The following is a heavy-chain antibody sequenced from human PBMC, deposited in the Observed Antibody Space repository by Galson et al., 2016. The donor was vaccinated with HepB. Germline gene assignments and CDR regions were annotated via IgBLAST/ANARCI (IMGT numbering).Heavy chain of an antibody. V-gene: IGHV3-33*01. CDR2: IWYDGSEK. D-gene: IGHD6-19*01. Sequence: SLRLSCAASGFTFSRYAIHWVRQAPGKGLEWVAVIWYDGSEKYYADSVKGRIIISRDNSKNMVYLQLNSLRGEDTALYYCARRRGVAVAGIDYWGQGTLVTVSS. J-gene: IGHJ4*02. CDR1: GFTFSRYA. CDR3: ARRRGVAVAGIDY.